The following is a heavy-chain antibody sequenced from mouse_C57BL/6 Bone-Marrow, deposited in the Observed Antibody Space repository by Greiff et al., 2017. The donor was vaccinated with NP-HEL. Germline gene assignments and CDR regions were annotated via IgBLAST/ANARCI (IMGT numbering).Heavy chain of an antibody. J-gene: IGHJ4*01. CDR2: IDPEDGDT. CDR1: GFNIKDYY. V-gene: IGHV14-1*01. Sequence: EVQLQQSGAELVRPGASVKLSCTASGFNIKDYYMHWVKQRPEQGLEWIGRIDPEDGDTEYAPKFQGKATMTADTSSNTAYLQLSSLTSEDTAVYYCTTHDRWLSYAMDYWGQGTSVTVSS. CDR3: TTHDRWLSYAMDY. D-gene: IGHD2-3*01.